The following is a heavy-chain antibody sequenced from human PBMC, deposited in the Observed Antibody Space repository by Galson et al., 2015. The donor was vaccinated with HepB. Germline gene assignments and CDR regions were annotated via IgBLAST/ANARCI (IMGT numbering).Heavy chain of an antibody. V-gene: IGHV3-48*04. CDR1: TFIFSTYS. D-gene: IGHD4-23*01. CDR2: ISSSSSTI. CDR3: VFLRGNDLKPLDN. Sequence: SLRLSCAASTFIFSTYSMNWVRQAPGKGLECVSYISSSSSTIYYADSVKGRFTISRDNAKNSLYLQMNSLRVEDTAVYYCVFLRGNDLKPLDNWGQGTLVTVSS. J-gene: IGHJ4*02.